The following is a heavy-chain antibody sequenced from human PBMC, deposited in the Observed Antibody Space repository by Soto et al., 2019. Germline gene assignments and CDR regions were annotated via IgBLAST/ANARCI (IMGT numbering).Heavy chain of an antibody. V-gene: IGHV4-39*01. J-gene: IGHJ6*02. Sequence: SETLSLTCTVSGGSISSSSYYWGWIRQPPGKGLEWIGSIYYSGSTYYNPSLKSRVTISVDTSKNQFSLKLSSVTAADTAVYYCARPSVLFGELLLGNYYYYGMDVWGQGTTVT. CDR2: IYYSGST. D-gene: IGHD3-10*01. CDR3: ARPSVLFGELLLGNYYYYGMDV. CDR1: GGSISSSSYY.